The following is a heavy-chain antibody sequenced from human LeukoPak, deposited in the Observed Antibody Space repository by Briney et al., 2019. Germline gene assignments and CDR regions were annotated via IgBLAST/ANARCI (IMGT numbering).Heavy chain of an antibody. Sequence: ASVKVSCKASGGTFSSYAISWVRQAPGQGLEWMGGIIPIFGTANYAQKFQGRVTITADESTSTAYMELSSLRSEDTAVYYCARAPQPPGSGGSWLLYYYYYMDVWGIGTTVTVSS. D-gene: IGHD2-15*01. CDR2: IIPIFGTA. V-gene: IGHV1-69*13. CDR1: GGTFSSYA. CDR3: ARAPQPPGSGGSWLLYYYYYMDV. J-gene: IGHJ6*03.